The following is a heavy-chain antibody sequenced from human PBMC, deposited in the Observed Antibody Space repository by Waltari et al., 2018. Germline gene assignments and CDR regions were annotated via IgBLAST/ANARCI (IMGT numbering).Heavy chain of an antibody. CDR3: VRLVGYSYGYYYYMDV. D-gene: IGHD5-18*01. CDR1: GGSISSSSYY. Sequence: QLQLQESGPGLVKPSETLSLTCTVSGGSISSSSYYWGWIRQPPGKGLEWIGSIYYSGSTYYNPSLKSRVTISVDTSKNQFSLKLSSVTAADTAVYYCVRLVGYSYGYYYYMDVWGKGTTVTVSS. J-gene: IGHJ6*03. V-gene: IGHV4-39*01. CDR2: IYYSGST.